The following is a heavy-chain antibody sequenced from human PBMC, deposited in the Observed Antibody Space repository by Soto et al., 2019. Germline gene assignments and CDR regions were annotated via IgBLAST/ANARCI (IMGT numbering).Heavy chain of an antibody. D-gene: IGHD6-19*01. CDR3: ARTPSRVLIAVAGILDY. CDR2: ISYDGSNK. V-gene: IGHV3-30-3*01. Sequence: QVQLVESGGGVVQPGRSLRLSCAASGFTFSSYAMHWVRQAPGKGLEWVAVISYDGSNKYYADSVKGRFTISRDNSKNTRYLQMNSLRAEDTAVYYCARTPSRVLIAVAGILDYWGQGTLVTVSS. J-gene: IGHJ4*02. CDR1: GFTFSSYA.